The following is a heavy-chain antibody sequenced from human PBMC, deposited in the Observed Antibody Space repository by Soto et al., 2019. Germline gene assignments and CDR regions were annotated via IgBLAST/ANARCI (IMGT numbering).Heavy chain of an antibody. D-gene: IGHD3-10*01. CDR1: GYTFTSYD. CDR3: ARDLQGGYYGSGSVYFDY. CDR2: INPSGAST. V-gene: IGHV1-46*01. Sequence: GASVKVSCKASGYTFTSYDMHWVRQAPGQGLEWMGIINPSGASTSYAQKFQGRVTMTRDTSTSTVYMELSRLRSEDTAVYCCARDLQGGYYGSGSVYFDYWGQGTLVTISS. J-gene: IGHJ4*02.